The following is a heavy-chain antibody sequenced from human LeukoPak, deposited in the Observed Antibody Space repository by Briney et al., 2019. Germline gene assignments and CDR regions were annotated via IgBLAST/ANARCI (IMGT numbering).Heavy chain of an antibody. J-gene: IGHJ3*02. V-gene: IGHV1-24*01. CDR1: GYTLTELS. CDR2: FDPEDGET. D-gene: IGHD3-22*01. Sequence: ASVKVSCKVSGYTLTELSMHWVRQAPGKGLEWMGGFDPEDGETIYAQKFQGRVTMTEDTSTDTAYMELSSLRSEDTAVYYCAAVKTYYYDSSGYYFPLYAFDIWGQGTMVTVSS. CDR3: AAVKTYYYDSSGYYFPLYAFDI.